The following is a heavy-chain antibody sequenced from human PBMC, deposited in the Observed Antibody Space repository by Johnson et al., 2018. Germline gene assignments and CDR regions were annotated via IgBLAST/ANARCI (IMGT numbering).Heavy chain of an antibody. J-gene: IGHJ6*03. CDR2: ISWDSGNI. CDR3: AKDIRGPPDDYYYYYMDV. Sequence: VQLVQSGGGLVQPGRSLRLSCAASGFTFDVYAMHWVRQVPGKGLEWVSGISWDSGNIAYADSVKGRFTISRHNAKNSLYLQMNSLRAEDTALYYCAKDIRGPPDDYYYYYMDVWGKGTTVTVSS. CDR1: GFTFDVYA. V-gene: IGHV3-9*01.